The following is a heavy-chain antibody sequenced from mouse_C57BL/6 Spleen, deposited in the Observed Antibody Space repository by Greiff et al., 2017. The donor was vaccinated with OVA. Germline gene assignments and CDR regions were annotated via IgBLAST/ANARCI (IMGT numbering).Heavy chain of an antibody. V-gene: IGHV3-6*01. CDR3: AREADFDYYGSSYDFDY. D-gene: IGHD1-1*01. Sequence: EVKLEESGPGLVKPSQSLSLTCSVTGYSITSGYYWNWIRQFPGNKLEWMGYISYDGSNNYNPSLKNRISITRDTSKNQFFLKLNSVTTEDTATYYCAREADFDYYGSSYDFDYWGQGTTLTVSS. CDR1: GYSITSGYY. CDR2: ISYDGSN. J-gene: IGHJ2*01.